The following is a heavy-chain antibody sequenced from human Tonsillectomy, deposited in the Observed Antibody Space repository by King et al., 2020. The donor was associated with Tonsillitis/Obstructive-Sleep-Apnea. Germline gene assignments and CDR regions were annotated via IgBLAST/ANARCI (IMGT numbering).Heavy chain of an antibody. CDR3: AKKVGFWSGYLNDPDY. D-gene: IGHD3-3*01. J-gene: IGHJ4*02. CDR2: ISGSGGST. CDR1: GFTFSSYA. Sequence: VQLVQSGGGLVQPGGSLRLSCAASGFTFSSYAMSWVRQAPGKGLEWVSAISGSGGSTYYADSVKGRFTISRDNSKNTLYLQMNSLRAEDTAVYYCAKKVGFWSGYLNDPDYWGQGTLVTVSS. V-gene: IGHV3-23*04.